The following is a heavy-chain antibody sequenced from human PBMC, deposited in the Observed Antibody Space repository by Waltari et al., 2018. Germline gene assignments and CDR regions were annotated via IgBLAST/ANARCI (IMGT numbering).Heavy chain of an antibody. CDR3: VTKALGAFDI. J-gene: IGHJ3*02. V-gene: IGHV1-69-2*01. Sequence: EVRLVQSGAEVKKPGATVKISCKASGYTFTDYYIHWVQQAPGNGVEWMGRVEPENAKIRYAEKVQGRITITADTSTDTAYMELSSLRSEDTAVYYGVTKALGAFDIWGQGTLVVVSS. CDR2: VEPENAKI. CDR1: GYTFTDYY.